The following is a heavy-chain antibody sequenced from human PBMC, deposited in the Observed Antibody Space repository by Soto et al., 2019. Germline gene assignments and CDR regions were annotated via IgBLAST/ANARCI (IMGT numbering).Heavy chain of an antibody. CDR1: GGSISSSSYY. D-gene: IGHD3-10*01. CDR2: IYYSGST. CDR3: STEWFGELLAWFDP. V-gene: IGHV4-39*02. J-gene: IGHJ5*02. Sequence: PSETLSLTCTVSGGSISSSSYYWGWIRQPPGKGLEWIGSIYYSGSTYYNPSLKSRVTISVDTSKNQFSLKLSSVTAADTAVYYCSTEWFGELLAWFDPWGQGTLVTVSS.